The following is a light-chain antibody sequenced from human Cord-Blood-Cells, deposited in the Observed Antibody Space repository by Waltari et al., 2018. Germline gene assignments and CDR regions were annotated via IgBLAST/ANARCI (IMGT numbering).Light chain of an antibody. J-gene: IGKJ1*01. Sequence: DIQMTQSPSTLSASVGDRVTITCRASQSISSWLAWYQQKPGKSTQLLIFKASSLESGVPSRFSGSGSGTEFTLTISSLQPDDFATYYYQQYNSYSWTFGQGTKVEIK. V-gene: IGKV1-5*03. CDR1: QSISSW. CDR3: QQYNSYSWT. CDR2: KAS.